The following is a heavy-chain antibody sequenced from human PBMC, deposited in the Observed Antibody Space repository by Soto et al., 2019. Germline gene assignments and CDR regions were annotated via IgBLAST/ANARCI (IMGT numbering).Heavy chain of an antibody. Sequence: QVQLQQWVAGLLKPSETLSLTCAVYGGSFSGYYGSWIRQPPGKGQEWIGEINDSGSTNYNPSLKSRVTITVDTAKTQFALKLSSVTGADTAVYYCARGFRLWYGQLSPGGDHYSDVDVWGKGTTVTVSS. V-gene: IGHV4-34*01. CDR1: GGSFSGYY. D-gene: IGHD3-10*01. J-gene: IGHJ6*03. CDR3: ARGFRLWYGQLSPGGDHYSDVDV. CDR2: INDSGST.